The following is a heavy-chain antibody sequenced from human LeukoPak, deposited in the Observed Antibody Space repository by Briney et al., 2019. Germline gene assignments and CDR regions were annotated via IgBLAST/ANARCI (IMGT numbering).Heavy chain of an antibody. J-gene: IGHJ5*02. CDR3: ARKRIHYYGSGSYYPSNWFDP. CDR1: GGSFSGYY. D-gene: IGHD3-10*01. CDR2: INHSGST. V-gene: IGHV4-34*01. Sequence: SETLSLTCAVYGGSFSGYYWSWIRQPPGKGLEWIGEINHSGSTNYNPSLKSRVTISVDTSKNQFSLKLSSVTAADTAVYYCARKRIHYYGSGSYYPSNWFDPWGQGTLVTVSS.